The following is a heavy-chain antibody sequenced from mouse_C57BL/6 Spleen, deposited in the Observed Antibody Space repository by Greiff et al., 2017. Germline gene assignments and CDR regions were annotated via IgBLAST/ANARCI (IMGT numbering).Heavy chain of an antibody. J-gene: IGHJ3*01. D-gene: IGHD2-5*01. CDR1: GYTFTSYW. CDR3: ARYSTYWFAY. CDR2: IDPSDSYT. V-gene: IGHV1-69*01. Sequence: QVQLQQPGAELVMPGASVKLSCKASGYTFTSYWMHWVKQRPGQGLEWIGEIDPSDSYTNYNQKFKGKSTLTVDKSSSTAYMQLSSLTSEDSAVYYCARYSTYWFAYWGQGTLVTVSA.